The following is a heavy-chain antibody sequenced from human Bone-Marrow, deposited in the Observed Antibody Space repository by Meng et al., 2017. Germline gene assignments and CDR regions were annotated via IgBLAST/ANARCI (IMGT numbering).Heavy chain of an antibody. V-gene: IGHV1-69-2*01. Sequence: EVQVVQSGAEVKKPGATVKISCKVSGYTFTDYYMHWVQQAPGKGLEWMGLVDPEDGETIYAEKFQGRVTITADTSTDTAYMELSSLRSEDTAVYYCARDEDISAAGKLFGDYWGQGTLVTVSS. CDR2: VDPEDGET. CDR1: GYTFTDYY. J-gene: IGHJ4*02. CDR3: ARDEDISAAGKLFGDY. D-gene: IGHD6-25*01.